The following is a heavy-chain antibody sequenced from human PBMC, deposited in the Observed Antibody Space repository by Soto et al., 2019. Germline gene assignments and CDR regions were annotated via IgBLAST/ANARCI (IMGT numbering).Heavy chain of an antibody. J-gene: IGHJ4*02. V-gene: IGHV4-31*03. CDR1: GGSISSGGYY. CDR2: IYYSGST. Sequence: QVQLLESGPGLVKPSQTLSLTCTVSGGSISSGGYYWSWIRQHPGKGLEWIGYIYYSGSTYYNPSLNSRVTISVDTSKNQFALKLSSVTAADTAVYYCARGPGIMAKIDYWGQGTLVTVSS. D-gene: IGHD3-16*01. CDR3: ARGPGIMAKIDY.